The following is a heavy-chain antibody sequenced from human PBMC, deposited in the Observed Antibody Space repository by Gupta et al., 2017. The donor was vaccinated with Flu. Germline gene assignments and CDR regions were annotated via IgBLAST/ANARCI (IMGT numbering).Heavy chain of an antibody. V-gene: IGHV3-15*01. D-gene: IGHD3-16*01. Sequence: EVQLVESGGGLVKPGGSLTLSCAASGFIFSDDDMNWVRQGPGKGLEWVGRLKSHTDGGTTDYAAPVKGRFTISRDDSKNTLFLQMRSLKTEDTAVYFCTTDSSGGITFDIWGQGTMVTVSS. J-gene: IGHJ3*02. CDR1: GFIFSDDD. CDR3: TTDSSGGITFDI. CDR2: LKSHTDGGTT.